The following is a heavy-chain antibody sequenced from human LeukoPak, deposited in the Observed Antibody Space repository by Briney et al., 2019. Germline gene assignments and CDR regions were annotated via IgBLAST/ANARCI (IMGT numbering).Heavy chain of an antibody. CDR1: GGSISSYY. J-gene: IGHJ4*02. D-gene: IGHD6-13*01. CDR2: IYYSGST. Sequence: PSETLSLTCTVSGGSISSYYWSWIRQPRGKGLEWIGYIYYSGSTNYNPSLKSRVTISVDTSKNQFSLKLSSVTAADTAVYYCARHSTAAAAPGGFDYWGQGTLVTVSS. CDR3: ARHSTAAAAPGGFDY. V-gene: IGHV4-59*08.